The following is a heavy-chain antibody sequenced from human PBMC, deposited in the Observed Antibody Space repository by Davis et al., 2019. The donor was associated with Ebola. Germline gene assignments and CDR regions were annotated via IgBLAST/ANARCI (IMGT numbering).Heavy chain of an antibody. CDR3: AKDMTAIRQYYFDY. CDR1: GFTFDDYA. CDR2: ISWNSGSI. Sequence: SLKISCAASGFTFDDYAMYWVRQAPGKGLEWGSGISWNSGSIGYADSVKGRFTISSDNAKNSLYLQMNSLRAEDTALYYCAKDMTAIRQYYFDYWGQGTLVTVSS. J-gene: IGHJ4*02. D-gene: IGHD5-18*01. V-gene: IGHV3-9*01.